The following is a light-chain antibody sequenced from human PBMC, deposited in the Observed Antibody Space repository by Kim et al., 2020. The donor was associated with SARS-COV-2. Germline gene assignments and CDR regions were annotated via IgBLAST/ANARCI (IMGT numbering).Light chain of an antibody. J-gene: IGLJ3*02. Sequence: SSELTQDPAVSVALGQTVRITCQGDSLRTYYATWYQQKPGQAPILVIYGKNTRPSGIPDRFSGSTSGNTASLTITGTQAGDEADYYCNSRDSNDNGVFGG. CDR1: SLRTYY. V-gene: IGLV3-19*01. CDR3: NSRDSNDNGV. CDR2: GKN.